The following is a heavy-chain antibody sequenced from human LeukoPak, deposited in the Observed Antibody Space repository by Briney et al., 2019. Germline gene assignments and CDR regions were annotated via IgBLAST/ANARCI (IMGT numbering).Heavy chain of an antibody. D-gene: IGHD3-22*01. CDR3: ARGRSAYDSSAYYYGD. CDR1: GGSISSSSYY. V-gene: IGHV4-39*07. J-gene: IGHJ4*02. CDR2: IYYSGST. Sequence: PSETLSLTCTVSGGSISSSSYYWGWIRQPPGKGLEWIGSIYYSGSTYYNPSLKSRVTTSADTSKNQFSLKLTSVTAADTAVYYCARGRSAYDSSAYYYGDWGQGILVTVSS.